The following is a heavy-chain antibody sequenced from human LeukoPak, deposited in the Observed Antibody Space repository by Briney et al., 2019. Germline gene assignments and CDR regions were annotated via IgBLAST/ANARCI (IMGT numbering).Heavy chain of an antibody. CDR2: IIPIFGTA. Sequence: GASVKVSCKASGGTFSSYAISWVRQAPGQGLEWMGGIIPIFGTANYAQKLQGRVTMTTDTSTSTAYMELRSLRSDDTAVYYCARVPYDSSLDYWGQGTLVTVSS. D-gene: IGHD3-22*01. CDR1: GGTFSSYA. CDR3: ARVPYDSSLDY. J-gene: IGHJ4*02. V-gene: IGHV1-69*05.